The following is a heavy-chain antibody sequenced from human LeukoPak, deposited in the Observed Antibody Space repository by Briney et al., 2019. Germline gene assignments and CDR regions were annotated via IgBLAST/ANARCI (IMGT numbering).Heavy chain of an antibody. CDR3: ARDGSGWYDWFDP. CDR1: GYTFTCYY. D-gene: IGHD6-19*01. CDR2: INPNSGGT. V-gene: IGHV1-2*02. J-gene: IGHJ5*02. Sequence: ASVKVSCKASGYTFTCYYMRWVRQAPGQGLEWMGWINPNSGGTNYAQKFQGRVTMTRDTSISTAYMELSRLRSDDTAVYYCARDGSGWYDWFDPWGQGTLVTVSS.